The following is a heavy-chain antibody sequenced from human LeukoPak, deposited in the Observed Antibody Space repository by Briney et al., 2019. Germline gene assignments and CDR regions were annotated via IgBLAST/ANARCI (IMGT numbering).Heavy chain of an antibody. CDR2: IYYSGST. Sequence: SETLSPTCTVSGGSISGYYWSWIRQPPGKGLEGIGHIYYSGSTNYNPSLKSRVTISVDTSKHQFSLKMTSVTAADTAVYYCVRHPWRMGSRDYNFDDWGQGTLVTVSS. D-gene: IGHD3-16*01. CDR3: VRHPWRMGSRDYNFDD. CDR1: GGSISGYY. J-gene: IGHJ4*02. V-gene: IGHV4-59*08.